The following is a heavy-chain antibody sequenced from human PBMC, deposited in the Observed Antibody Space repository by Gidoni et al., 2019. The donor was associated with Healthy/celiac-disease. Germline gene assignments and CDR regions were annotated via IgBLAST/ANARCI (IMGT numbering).Heavy chain of an antibody. CDR2: INHSGST. CDR3: ARGPGIVVVPAAMFAFDI. CDR1: GGSFSGYY. Sequence: QVQLQQWGAGLLKPSETLSLTCAVYGGSFSGYYWSWLRQPPGKGLEWIGEINHSGSTNYNPSLKSRVTISVDTSKNQFSLKLSSVTAADTAVYYCARGPGIVVVPAAMFAFDIWGQGTMVTVSS. D-gene: IGHD2-2*01. J-gene: IGHJ3*02. V-gene: IGHV4-34*01.